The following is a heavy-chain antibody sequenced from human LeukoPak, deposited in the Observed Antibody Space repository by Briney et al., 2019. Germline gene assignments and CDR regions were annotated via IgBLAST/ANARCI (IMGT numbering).Heavy chain of an antibody. Sequence: GESLKISCKGSGYSFTSYWIGWVRQMPGKGLEWMGIIYPGDSDTRYSPSFQGQVTISVDKSITTAYPQWGSLKASDTAMYYCARSWVTGYGTVLDYWGQGTLVTVSS. D-gene: IGHD2-21*02. CDR2: IYPGDSDT. CDR3: ARSWVTGYGTVLDY. CDR1: GYSFTSYW. V-gene: IGHV5-51*01. J-gene: IGHJ4*02.